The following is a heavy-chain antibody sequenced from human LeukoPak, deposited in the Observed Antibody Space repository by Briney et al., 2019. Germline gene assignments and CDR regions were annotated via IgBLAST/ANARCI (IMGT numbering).Heavy chain of an antibody. CDR3: ARHVAARDWYFDY. V-gene: IGHV4-61*05. J-gene: IGHJ4*02. CDR2: IYYSGST. D-gene: IGHD6-6*01. Sequence: SETLSLTCTVSGGSISSSSYYWGWIRQPPGKGLEWIGYIYYSGSTNYNPSLKSRVTISVDTSKNQFSLKLSSVTAADTAVYYCARHVAARDWYFDYWGQGTLVTVSS. CDR1: GGSISSSSYY.